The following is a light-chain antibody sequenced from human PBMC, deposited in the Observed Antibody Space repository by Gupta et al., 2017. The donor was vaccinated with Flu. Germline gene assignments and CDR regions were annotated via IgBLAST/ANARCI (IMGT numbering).Light chain of an antibody. J-gene: IGLJ3*02. CDR2: ETS. V-gene: IGLV7-46*01. CDR1: TGPVTSSHF. CDR3: LLSYDGARV. Sequence: GTVTLTCGSSTGPVTSSHFPYWFQQKPGQAPRTLIYETSNKHSWTPARFSGSLLGGKAALTLSGAQPEDEANYYCLLSYDGARVFGGGTKLTVL.